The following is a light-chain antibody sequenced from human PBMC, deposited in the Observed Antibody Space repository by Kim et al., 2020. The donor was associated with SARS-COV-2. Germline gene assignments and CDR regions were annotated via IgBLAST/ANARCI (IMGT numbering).Light chain of an antibody. J-gene: IGLJ2*01. CDR1: SSNIGKNY. CDR3: SVWDDSLRGVL. Sequence: GRRVTISCSGSSSNIGKNYVYWYQQLPGAPPKLLIYSTFRRPSGVSDRFSASKSDTSASLAIGGLRSEDEATYYCSVWDDSLRGVLFGGGTKVTVL. CDR2: STF. V-gene: IGLV1-47*02.